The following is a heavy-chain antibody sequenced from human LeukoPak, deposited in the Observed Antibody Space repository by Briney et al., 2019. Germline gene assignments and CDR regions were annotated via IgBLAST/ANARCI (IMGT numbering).Heavy chain of an antibody. Sequence: SQTLSLTCTVSGGSISSGGSYWSWIRQHPGKGLEWIGYIYYSGSTYYNPSLKSRVTISVDTSKNQFSLKLSSVTAADTAVYYCARVWWELLGFWFDPWGQGTLVTVSS. V-gene: IGHV4-31*03. CDR2: IYYSGST. CDR3: ARVWWELLGFWFDP. D-gene: IGHD1-26*01. CDR1: GGSISSGGSY. J-gene: IGHJ5*02.